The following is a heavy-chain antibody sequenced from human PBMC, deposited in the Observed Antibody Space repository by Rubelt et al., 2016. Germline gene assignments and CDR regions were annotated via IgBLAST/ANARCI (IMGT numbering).Heavy chain of an antibody. CDR2: ITSGSSTI. D-gene: IGHD3-3*01. CDR3: ASGRGDWSGYIAYYYGMDV. V-gene: IGHV3-48*04. J-gene: IGHJ6*02. Sequence: ISYITSGSSTIYYGDSVKGRFTISRDNAKNSMYLQMDSLRAEDTAVYFCASGRGDWSGYIAYYYGMDVWGQGTTVTVSS.